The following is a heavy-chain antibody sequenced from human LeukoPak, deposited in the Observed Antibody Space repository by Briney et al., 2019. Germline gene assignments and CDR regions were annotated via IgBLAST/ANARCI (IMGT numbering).Heavy chain of an antibody. J-gene: IGHJ3*02. V-gene: IGHV4-4*02. CDR1: GGSISSSNW. Sequence: SEALSLTCAVSGGSISSSNWWSWVRQPPGKGLEWIGEIYHSGSTNYNPSLKSRVTISVDKSKNQFSLKLSSVTAADTAVYYCVVTAIQYDAFDIWGQGTMVTVSS. CDR2: IYHSGST. CDR3: VVTAIQYDAFDI. D-gene: IGHD2-21*02.